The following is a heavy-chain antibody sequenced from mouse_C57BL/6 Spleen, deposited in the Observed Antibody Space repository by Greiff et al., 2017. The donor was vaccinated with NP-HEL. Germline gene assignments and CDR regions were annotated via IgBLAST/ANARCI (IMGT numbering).Heavy chain of an antibody. J-gene: IGHJ3*01. Sequence: VQLQQSGPELVKPGASVKIPCKASGYTFTDYNMDWVKQSHGKSLEWIGDINPNNGGTIYNQKFKGKATLTVDKSSSTAYMELRSLTSEDTAVHYCARGGYSNWIAYWGQGTLVTVSA. CDR1: GYTFTDYN. CDR2: INPNNGGT. D-gene: IGHD2-5*01. V-gene: IGHV1-18*01. CDR3: ARGGYSNWIAY.